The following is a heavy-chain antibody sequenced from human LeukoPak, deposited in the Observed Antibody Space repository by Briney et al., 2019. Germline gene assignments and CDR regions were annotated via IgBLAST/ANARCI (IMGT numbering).Heavy chain of an antibody. CDR2: IIPIFGTA. D-gene: IGHD5-18*01. CDR1: GGTFSSYA. CDR3: ATLDDSYGYRYPGY. J-gene: IGHJ4*02. V-gene: IGHV1-69*13. Sequence: VASVKVSCKASGGTFSSYAISWVRQAPGQGLEWMGGIIPIFGTANYAQKFQGRVTITADESTSTAYMGLSSLRSEDTAVYYCATLDDSYGYRYPGYWGQGTLVTVSS.